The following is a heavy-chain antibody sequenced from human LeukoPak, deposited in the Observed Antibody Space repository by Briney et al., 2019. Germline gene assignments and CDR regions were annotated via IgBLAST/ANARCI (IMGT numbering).Heavy chain of an antibody. D-gene: IGHD3-10*01. CDR3: AKDRPNFMTMVRGDLFDY. J-gene: IGHJ4*02. Sequence: PGGSVTLSCAACGFTFSSYAMIELREAPGEGLECVSPISGSGGSTYYAHSVKARLTISRDNSKNTLYLQKNSLRAEDTAVYYCAKDRPNFMTMVRGDLFDYWGQGTLVTVSS. CDR2: ISGSGGST. V-gene: IGHV3-23*01. CDR1: GFTFSSYA.